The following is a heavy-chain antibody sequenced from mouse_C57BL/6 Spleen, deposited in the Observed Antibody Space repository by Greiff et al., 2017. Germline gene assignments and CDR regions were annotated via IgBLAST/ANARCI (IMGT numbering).Heavy chain of an antibody. CDR2: IDPEDGDT. J-gene: IGHJ4*01. Sequence: VQLQQSGAELVRPGASVKLSCKASGFNFKDYYMHWVKQRPGQGLEWIGRIDPEDGDTEYAQKFQGKATLTADTSSNTAYLQLSSLTSEDSAVYYCTSDYYDSRGAMDYWGQGTSVTVSS. CDR3: TSDYYDSRGAMDY. D-gene: IGHD1-1*01. V-gene: IGHV14-1*01. CDR1: GFNFKDYY.